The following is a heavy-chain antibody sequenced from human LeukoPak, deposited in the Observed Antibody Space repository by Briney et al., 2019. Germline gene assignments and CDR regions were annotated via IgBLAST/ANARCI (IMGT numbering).Heavy chain of an antibody. CDR2: ISSGGNSI. D-gene: IGHD3-3*01. CDR1: GFTFSDYY. Sequence: GESLKISCAASGFTFSDYYMCWIRQAPGKGLEWVSYISSGGNSIHYADSVKGRFTISRDNAKNSLSLQMNSLRAEDTAVYYCARAKYNDFWSGSYYFDYWGQGTLVTVSS. V-gene: IGHV3-11*04. CDR3: ARAKYNDFWSGSYYFDY. J-gene: IGHJ4*02.